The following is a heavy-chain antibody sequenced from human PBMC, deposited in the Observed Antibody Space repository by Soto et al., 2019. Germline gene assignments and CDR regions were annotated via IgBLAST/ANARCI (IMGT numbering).Heavy chain of an antibody. D-gene: IGHD3-22*01. CDR1: GGSVSSGGYY. Sequence: QVQLQESGPGLVKPSQTLSLTCTVSGGSVSSGGYYWSWIRQHPGKGLECIGYIYYSGSTYNNPSLKSRVTISVDTSKNQFSLKLSSVTAADTAVYYCARAGSDSNGYLYGFDIWGQGTMVTVSS. CDR3: ARAGSDSNGYLYGFDI. V-gene: IGHV4-31*03. J-gene: IGHJ3*02. CDR2: IYYSGST.